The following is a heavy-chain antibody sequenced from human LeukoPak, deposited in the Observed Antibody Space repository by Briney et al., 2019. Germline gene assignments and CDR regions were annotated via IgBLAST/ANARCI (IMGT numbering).Heavy chain of an antibody. CDR2: ISRNGGST. Sequence: PGGSLRLSCAASGFTFSTYAMHWVRQAPGKGLECVSAISRNGGSTYYANSMKGRFTISRDNSNNTLCLHMGSLRVEGMGVYYFARRGSYYGDSMDYWGQGTLVTVSS. D-gene: IGHD1-26*01. CDR1: GFTFSTYA. V-gene: IGHV3-64*01. J-gene: IGHJ4*02. CDR3: ARRGSYYGDSMDY.